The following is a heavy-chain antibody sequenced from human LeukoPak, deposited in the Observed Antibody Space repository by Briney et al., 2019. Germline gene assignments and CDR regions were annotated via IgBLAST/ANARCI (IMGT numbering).Heavy chain of an antibody. J-gene: IGHJ4*02. CDR1: GYTFTSYA. D-gene: IGHD6-13*01. CDR3: AREGYSRGRPNVDY. V-gene: IGHV7-4-1*02. Sequence: ASVKVSCTASGYTFTSYAMNWVRQAPGQGLEWMGWINTNTGNPTYAQGFTGRFVFSLDTSVSTAYLQISSLKAEDTAVYYCAREGYSRGRPNVDYWGQGTLVTVSS. CDR2: INTNTGNP.